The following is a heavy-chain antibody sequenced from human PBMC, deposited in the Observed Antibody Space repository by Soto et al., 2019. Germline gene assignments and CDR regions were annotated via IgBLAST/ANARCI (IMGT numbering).Heavy chain of an antibody. Sequence: GSLRLSCAASGFTVSSNYMSWVRQAPGKGLEWVSVIYSGGSTYYADSVKGRFTISRDNSKNTLYLQMNSLRAEDTAVYYCARGRYDPFYYYYYGMDVWGQGTTVTVSS. D-gene: IGHD1-1*01. CDR1: GFTVSSNY. CDR2: IYSGGST. CDR3: ARGRYDPFYYYYYGMDV. J-gene: IGHJ6*02. V-gene: IGHV3-53*01.